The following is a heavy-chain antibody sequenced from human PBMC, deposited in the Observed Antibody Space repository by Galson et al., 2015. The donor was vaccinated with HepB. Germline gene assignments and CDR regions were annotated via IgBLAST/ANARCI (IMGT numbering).Heavy chain of an antibody. J-gene: IGHJ6*03. CDR1: GFTFSTYA. V-gene: IGHV3-23*01. D-gene: IGHD4-17*01. CDR2: ISGSGGST. CDR3: ARGGYGDRHDYYMDV. Sequence: SLRLSCAASGFTFSTYAMSWVRQAPGKGLEWVSAISGSGGSTYYADSVKGRFTISRDNSKNTLYLQMNSLGAEDTAVYYCARGGYGDRHDYYMDVWGKGTTVTVSS.